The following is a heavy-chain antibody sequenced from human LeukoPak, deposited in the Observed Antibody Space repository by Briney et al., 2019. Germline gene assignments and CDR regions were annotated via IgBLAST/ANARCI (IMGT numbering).Heavy chain of an antibody. CDR3: AALVAPY. Sequence: GGSLRLSCTTSGFTFNGYWMNSVRQAPGKGLEWVANIKEDGSEKNYVDSVKGRFTISRDNAQKSLYLQMNSLRAEDTAVYYCAALVAPYWGQGTLVTVSS. CDR2: IKEDGSEK. D-gene: IGHD2-15*01. J-gene: IGHJ4*02. V-gene: IGHV3-7*05. CDR1: GFTFNGYW.